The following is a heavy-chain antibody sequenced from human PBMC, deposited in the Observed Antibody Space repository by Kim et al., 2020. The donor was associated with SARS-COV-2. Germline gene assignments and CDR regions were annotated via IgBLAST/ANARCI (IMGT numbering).Heavy chain of an antibody. CDR3: ALVYVEMATMTQPDY. J-gene: IGHJ4*02. CDR1: GYTFTSYG. Sequence: ASVKVSCKASGYTFTSYGISWVRQAPGQGLEWMGWISAYNGNTNYAQKLQGRVTKTTDTSTSTAYMELRSLSSDDTAVYYWALVYVEMATMTQPDYWRQGTLVTVSS. V-gene: IGHV1-18*01. CDR2: ISAYNGNT. D-gene: IGHD5-12*01.